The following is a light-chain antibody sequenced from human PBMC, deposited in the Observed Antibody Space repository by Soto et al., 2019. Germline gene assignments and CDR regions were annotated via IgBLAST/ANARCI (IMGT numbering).Light chain of an antibody. Sequence: QSVLTQPASVSGSPGQSITISCTGTSSDVGGYNYVSWYLQHPGKAPKLMIYDVSNRPSGVFNRFSGSKSGNTASLTISGLQAEDEADYYCSSYTSCSLRGFGTGTKVTVL. CDR1: SSDVGGYNY. CDR2: DVS. V-gene: IGLV2-14*01. CDR3: SSYTSCSLRG. J-gene: IGLJ1*01.